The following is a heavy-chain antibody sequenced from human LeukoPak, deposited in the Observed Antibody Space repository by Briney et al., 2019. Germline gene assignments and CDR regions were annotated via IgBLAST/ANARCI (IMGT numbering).Heavy chain of an antibody. CDR2: INPDGSQR. CDR3: ARDPAYGALDI. J-gene: IGHJ3*02. V-gene: IGHV3-7*01. Sequence: PGGSLGLSCAASGFTFSDFYMTWVRQAPGKGLEWVANINPDGSQRGFVDSMKGRSAISRDNAKNSLFLQMNSLSAEDTAVYYCARDPAYGALDIWGQGTTVTVSS. CDR1: GFTFSDFY. D-gene: IGHD4-17*01.